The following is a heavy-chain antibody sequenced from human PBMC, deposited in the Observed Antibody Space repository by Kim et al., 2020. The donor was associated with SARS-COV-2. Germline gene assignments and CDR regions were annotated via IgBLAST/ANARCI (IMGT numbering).Heavy chain of an antibody. CDR2: INHSGST. Sequence: SETLSLTCAVYGGSFSGYYWSWIRQPPGKGLEWIGEINHSGSTNYNPSLKSRVTISVDTSKNQFSLKLSSVTAADTAVYYCARIRRRVPAAYNNWFDPWG. V-gene: IGHV4-34*01. D-gene: IGHD2-2*01. J-gene: IGHJ5*02. CDR3: ARIRRRVPAAYNNWFDP. CDR1: GGSFSGYY.